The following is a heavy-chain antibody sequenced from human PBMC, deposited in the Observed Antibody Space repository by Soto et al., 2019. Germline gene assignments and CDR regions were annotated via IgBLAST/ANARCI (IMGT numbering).Heavy chain of an antibody. CDR2: ISGSGTIT. D-gene: IGHD2-15*01. Sequence: EVQLLESGGGLVQPGGSLRLSCAASGFPFSSRAMSWFRQAPGKGLEWVSAISGSGTITYYADSVKGRFTISRDTSKNTLYLKMNSLRADDTAVYYCAEWARYCSGADCRAWGQGTLVTVSS. V-gene: IGHV3-23*01. CDR1: GFPFSSRA. CDR3: AEWARYCSGADCRA. J-gene: IGHJ5*02.